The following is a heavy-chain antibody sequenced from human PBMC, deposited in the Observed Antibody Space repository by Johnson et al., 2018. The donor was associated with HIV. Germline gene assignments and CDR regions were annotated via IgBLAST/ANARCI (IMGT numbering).Heavy chain of an antibody. CDR2: IGTAGDT. Sequence: VQLVESGGGLVQPGGSLRLSCAASGFTFSSYDMHWVRQATGKGLEWVSAIGTAGDTYYPGSVKGRFTISRENAKNSLYLQMNSLRAGDTAVYYCARAGGGHLAFDIWGQGTMVTVSS. D-gene: IGHD3-16*01. J-gene: IGHJ3*02. V-gene: IGHV3-13*01. CDR3: ARAGGGHLAFDI. CDR1: GFTFSSYD.